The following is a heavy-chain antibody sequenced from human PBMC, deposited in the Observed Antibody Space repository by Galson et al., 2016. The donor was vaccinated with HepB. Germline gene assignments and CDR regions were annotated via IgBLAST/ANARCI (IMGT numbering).Heavy chain of an antibody. Sequence: SLRLSCAASGFSFNNYGMSWVRQTSGKRLEWVSGISASGGDTRYADSVKGRFTISRDNSKNTLYLQMNSLRAEDTAVYYCAKPTAPSWGNGDYWGQGSLVIVSS. CDR2: ISASGGDT. CDR1: GFSFNNYG. V-gene: IGHV3-23*01. CDR3: AKPTAPSWGNGDY. D-gene: IGHD3-16*01. J-gene: IGHJ4*02.